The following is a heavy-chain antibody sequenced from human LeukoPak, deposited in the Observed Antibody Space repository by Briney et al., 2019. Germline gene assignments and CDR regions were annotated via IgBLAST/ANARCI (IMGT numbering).Heavy chain of an antibody. D-gene: IGHD1-26*01. V-gene: IGHV1-8*01. CDR2: KNPNRDNT. J-gene: IGHJ5*02. CDR1: GYTLTRYD. CDR3: ARGPGGSYSRTFGDNWFDP. Sequence: GATVEVSCKASGYTLTRYDINWAPHATGQGLEWMGWKNPNRDNTGYAQKFQGRVTMTRNTSISTAYMELSSLRSEDTAVYYCARGPGGSYSRTFGDNWFDPWGQGTLVTVSS.